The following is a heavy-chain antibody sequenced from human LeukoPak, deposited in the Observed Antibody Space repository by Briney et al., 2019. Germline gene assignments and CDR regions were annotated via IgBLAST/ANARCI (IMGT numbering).Heavy chain of an antibody. CDR3: ARPRGDLWSGYDY. Sequence: SETLSLTCSVSGGSISRSSYYWTWIRQSPGRGLEWIGNTYYSGSTLYNPSLKSRVTISVDTSKNQFSLRLISVTAADTAVYYCARPRGDLWSGYDYWGQGVLVTVSP. CDR2: TYYSGST. J-gene: IGHJ4*02. V-gene: IGHV4-39*01. CDR1: GGSISRSSYY. D-gene: IGHD3-3*01.